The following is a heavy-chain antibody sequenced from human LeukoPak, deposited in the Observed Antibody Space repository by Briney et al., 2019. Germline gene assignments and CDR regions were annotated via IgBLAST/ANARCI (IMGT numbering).Heavy chain of an antibody. V-gene: IGHV1-2*02. CDR2: INPNSGGT. D-gene: IGHD2-2*01. CDR3: ATYCSSTSCPPNY. CDR1: GYTFTGYY. Sequence: GASVKVSCKASGYTFTGYYMHWVRQAPGQGLEWMGWINPNSGGTNYSQKFQGRVTMTKDTSISTAYMALSRLRSDDTAVYYCATYCSSTSCPPNYWGQGTLVTVSS. J-gene: IGHJ4*02.